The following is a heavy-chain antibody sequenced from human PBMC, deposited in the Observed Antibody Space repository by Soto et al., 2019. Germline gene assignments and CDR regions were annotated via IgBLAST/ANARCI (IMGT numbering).Heavy chain of an antibody. CDR2: IIPIFGTA. CDR3: ARDHRERNWFDP. J-gene: IGHJ5*02. Sequence: QVQVLQSGAEVKKPGASVKVSCKASGYTFSSYAISWVRQAPGQGLEWMGGIIPIFGTANYAQKFQGRVTITADKSTSTAYMELSSLRSEDTAVYYCARDHRERNWFDPWGQGTLVTVSS. D-gene: IGHD1-26*01. V-gene: IGHV1-69*06. CDR1: GYTFSSYA.